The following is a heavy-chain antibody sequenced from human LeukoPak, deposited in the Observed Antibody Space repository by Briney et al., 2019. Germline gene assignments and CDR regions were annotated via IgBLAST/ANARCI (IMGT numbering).Heavy chain of an antibody. CDR2: IRSKAYGGTT. CDR1: GFTFGDYA. J-gene: IGHJ4*02. D-gene: IGHD6-13*01. V-gene: IGHV3-49*04. Sequence: GGSLRLSCTASGFTFGDYAMSWVRQAPGKGLEWVGFIRSKAYGGTTEYAASVKGRFTISRDDSKSIAYLQMNSLRAEDTAVYYCAKDQYSSSWYGEVYWGQGTLVTVSS. CDR3: AKDQYSSSWYGEVY.